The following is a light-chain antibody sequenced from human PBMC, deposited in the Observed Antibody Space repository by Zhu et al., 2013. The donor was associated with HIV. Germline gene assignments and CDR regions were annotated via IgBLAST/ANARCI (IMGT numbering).Light chain of an antibody. J-gene: IGKJ5*01. Sequence: EIVMTQSPATLSVSPGEGATLSCRASQSVSSKLAWYQQKPGQTPRLLILDASTRATDIPARFSGSGSETEFTLTISSLQSEDFAVYYCQHYGGSPPITFGQGTRLDIK. V-gene: IGKV3-15*01. CDR3: QHYGGSPPIT. CDR1: QSVSSK. CDR2: DAS.